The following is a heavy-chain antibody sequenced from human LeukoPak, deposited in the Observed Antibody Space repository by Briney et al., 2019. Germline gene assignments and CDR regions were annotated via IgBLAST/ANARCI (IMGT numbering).Heavy chain of an antibody. CDR1: GGTFSSSG. CDR2: IIPMIGTP. CDR3: ASHCSSTSCYADYYYMDV. D-gene: IGHD2-2*01. Sequence: GASVKVSCKASGGTFSSSGISWVRQAPGQGLEWMGGIIPMIGTPNYAQKFQGGVTITADESTSTAYMELSSLRSEDTAVYYCASHCSSTSCYADYYYMDVWGKGTTVTVSS. V-gene: IGHV1-69*13. J-gene: IGHJ6*03.